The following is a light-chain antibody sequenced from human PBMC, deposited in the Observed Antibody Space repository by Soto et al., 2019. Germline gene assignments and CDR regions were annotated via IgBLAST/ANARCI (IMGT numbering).Light chain of an antibody. CDR2: EVT. CDR3: VAWDDSLSGWV. CDR1: TSDVGSHNF. Sequence: QSVLTQPASVSGSPGQSITISCTGTTSDVGSHNFVSWYQQLPGKAPKLLIYEVTNRPSGTSNRFSGSKSGTSTSLTISGLQSEDEADYYCVAWDDSLSGWVFGGGTKLTVL. J-gene: IGLJ3*02. V-gene: IGLV2-14*01.